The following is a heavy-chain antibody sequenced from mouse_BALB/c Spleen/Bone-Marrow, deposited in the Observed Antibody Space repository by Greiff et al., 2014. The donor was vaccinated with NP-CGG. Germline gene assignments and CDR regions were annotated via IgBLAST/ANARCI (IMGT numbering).Heavy chain of an antibody. CDR1: GYAFTNYL. D-gene: IGHD2-13*01. Sequence: LQESGAELVRPGTSVKVSCKASGYAFTNYLIEWVKQRPGQGLEWIGVINPGSGGTNYNEKFKSKATLTADKSSSTAYMQLSSLTSDDSAAYFCARRDYSFAYWGQGTLVTVSA. J-gene: IGHJ3*01. CDR3: ARRDYSFAY. V-gene: IGHV1-54*01. CDR2: INPGSGGT.